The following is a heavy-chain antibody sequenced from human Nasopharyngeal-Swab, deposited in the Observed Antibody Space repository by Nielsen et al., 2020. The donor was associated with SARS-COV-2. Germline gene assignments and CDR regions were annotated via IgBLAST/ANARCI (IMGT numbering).Heavy chain of an antibody. CDR1: GFTFSSYA. D-gene: IGHD6-13*01. V-gene: IGHV3-23*01. Sequence: GESLKISCAASGFTFSSYAMSWVRQAPGKGLEWVSAISGSGGSTYYADSVKGRFTISRDNSKNTLYLQMNSLRAEDTAAYYCAKELRTRGAYSSSWYDWFDPWGQGTLVTVSS. J-gene: IGHJ5*02. CDR3: AKELRTRGAYSSSWYDWFDP. CDR2: ISGSGGST.